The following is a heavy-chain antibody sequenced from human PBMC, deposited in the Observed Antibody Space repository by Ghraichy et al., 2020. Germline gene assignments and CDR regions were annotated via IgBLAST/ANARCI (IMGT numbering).Heavy chain of an antibody. D-gene: IGHD3-10*01. CDR3: VRADYSGSGLSWFDA. J-gene: IGHJ5*01. V-gene: IGHV3-21*01. Sequence: GGSLRLSCAASGFSFSSYNMNWVRQPPGKGLEWVSSITGGSSYIDYADSVKGRFTISRDNAQNALVLQMNSLRVDDTAVYYCVRADYSGSGLSWFDAWGQGTLVTVSS. CDR2: ITGGSSYI. CDR1: GFSFSSYN.